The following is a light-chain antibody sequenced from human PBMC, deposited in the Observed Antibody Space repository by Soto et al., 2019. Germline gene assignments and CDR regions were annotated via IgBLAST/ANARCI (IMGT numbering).Light chain of an antibody. CDR1: QAMHTY. Sequence: DIQMTQSPSSLSAFVGDRVTITCRASQAMHTYVNWFHQRPGTAPKLLIHSGSTLQSGVPSRFSGSGAGTEFTLAIGSLQPEDYGTYYCKRSYSPFVSFGGGTKVEIK. CDR2: SGS. CDR3: KRSYSPFVS. V-gene: IGKV1-39*01. J-gene: IGKJ4*01.